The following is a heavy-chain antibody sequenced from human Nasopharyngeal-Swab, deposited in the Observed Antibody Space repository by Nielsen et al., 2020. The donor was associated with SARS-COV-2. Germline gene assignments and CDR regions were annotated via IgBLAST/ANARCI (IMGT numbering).Heavy chain of an antibody. CDR3: ARGGVYYYGMDV. CDR1: GDSVSNNGAT. J-gene: IGHJ6*02. Sequence: SQTLSLTCVISGDSVSNNGATWNWIRQSPSRGLEWLGRTYYRSKWKSDYAVSVTSRLTINPDTSKNRFSLQLSSVTPEDTAIYYCARGGVYYYGMDVWGQGTTVTVSS. D-gene: IGHD6-25*01. CDR2: TYYRSKWKS. V-gene: IGHV6-1*01.